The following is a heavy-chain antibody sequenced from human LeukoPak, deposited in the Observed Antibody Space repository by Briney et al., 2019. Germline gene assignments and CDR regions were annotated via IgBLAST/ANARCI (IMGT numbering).Heavy chain of an antibody. CDR1: GFTFSDYY. CDR2: ISSSSSYT. V-gene: IGHV3-11*06. Sequence: GGSLRLSCAASGFTFSDYYVSWIRQAPGKGLEWVSYISSSSSYTNYADSVKGRFTISRDNAKNSLYLQMNSLRAEDTAVYYCARDDYGDNPLDYWGQGTLVTVSS. D-gene: IGHD4-17*01. CDR3: ARDDYGDNPLDY. J-gene: IGHJ4*02.